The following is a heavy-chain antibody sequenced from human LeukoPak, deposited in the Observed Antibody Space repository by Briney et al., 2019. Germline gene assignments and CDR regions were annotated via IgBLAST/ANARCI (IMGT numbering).Heavy chain of an antibody. CDR3: ARDTYSGYDLVEFGY. J-gene: IGHJ4*02. Sequence: PGGSLRLSCAASGFTFSSYSMNWVRQAPGKGLEWVSPISSSSSYIYYADSVKGRFTISRDNAKNSLYLQMNSLRAEDTAVYYCARDTYSGYDLVEFGYWGQGTLVTVSS. CDR2: ISSSSSYI. CDR1: GFTFSSYS. V-gene: IGHV3-21*01. D-gene: IGHD5-12*01.